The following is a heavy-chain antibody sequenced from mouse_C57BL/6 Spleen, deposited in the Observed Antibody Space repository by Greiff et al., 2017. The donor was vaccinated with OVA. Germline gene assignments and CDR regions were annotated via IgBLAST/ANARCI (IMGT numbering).Heavy chain of an antibody. CDR2: IHPKSGST. D-gene: IGHD1-1*01. Sequence: QVQLQQPGAELVKPGASVKLSCKASGYTFTSYWMHWVKQRPGQGLEWIGMIHPKSGSTNYNEKFKSKATLTVDKSSSTAYMQLSSLTSEDSAVYYCARYYYGSSYAMDYWGQGTSVTVSS. V-gene: IGHV1-64*01. J-gene: IGHJ4*01. CDR3: ARYYYGSSYAMDY. CDR1: GYTFTSYW.